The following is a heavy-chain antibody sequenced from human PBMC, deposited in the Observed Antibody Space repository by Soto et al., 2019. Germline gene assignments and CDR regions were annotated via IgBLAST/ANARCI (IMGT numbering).Heavy chain of an antibody. CDR3: ARVPVGATGDFDY. CDR2: IIPIFGTA. Sequence: SVKVSCKASGGTFSSYAISWVRQAPGQGLEWMGGIIPIFGTANYAQKFQGRVTITADKSTSTAYMELSSLRPEDTAVYYCARVPVGATGDFDYWGQGTLVTVSS. D-gene: IGHD1-26*01. V-gene: IGHV1-69*06. J-gene: IGHJ4*02. CDR1: GGTFSSYA.